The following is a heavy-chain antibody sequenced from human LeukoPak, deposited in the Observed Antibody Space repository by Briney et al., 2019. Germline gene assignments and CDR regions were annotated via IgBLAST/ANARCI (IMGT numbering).Heavy chain of an antibody. CDR2: ISGSGENK. CDR3: ASLQGSYEQWLPFDH. Sequence: GGSLRLSCAASGFTFSAYSLTWVRQAPGKGPEWVSTISGSGENKYFPDSMKGRFTISRDNSNNYLSLQLNSLRPEDTAIYYCASLQGSYEQWLPFDHWAQGTVVTVSS. V-gene: IGHV3-23*01. J-gene: IGHJ4*02. CDR1: GFTFSAYS. D-gene: IGHD5-18*01.